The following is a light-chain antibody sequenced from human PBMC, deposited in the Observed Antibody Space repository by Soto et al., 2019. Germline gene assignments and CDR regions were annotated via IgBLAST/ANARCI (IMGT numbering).Light chain of an antibody. Sequence: EIVLTQFPGALSLSPGERVTLSCRASQTVINTYLAWYQQKSGQAPKFLIYGASNRATGIPDRFSGSGSGTDFTLTISRLEPEDFAVYYCQQYGALPPTFGGGTKVEIK. CDR2: GAS. CDR1: QTVINTY. J-gene: IGKJ4*01. V-gene: IGKV3-20*01. CDR3: QQYGALPPT.